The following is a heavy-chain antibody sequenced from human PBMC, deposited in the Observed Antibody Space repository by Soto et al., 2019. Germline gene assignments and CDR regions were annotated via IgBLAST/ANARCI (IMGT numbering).Heavy chain of an antibody. CDR3: ARVLGAPLYYFDY. D-gene: IGHD1-26*01. CDR2: IYQSGST. Sequence: SETLSLTCRVSGYSISIGNYWGWIRQPPGKRLEWIGSIYQSGSTYYNPSLRSRATISVDTSKNQFSLKLSSVTAADTAVYYCARVLGAPLYYFDYWGQGILVTVSS. J-gene: IGHJ4*02. V-gene: IGHV4-38-2*02. CDR1: GYSISIGNY.